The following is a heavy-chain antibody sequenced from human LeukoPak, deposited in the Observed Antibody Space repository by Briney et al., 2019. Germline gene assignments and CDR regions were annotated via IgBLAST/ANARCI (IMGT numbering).Heavy chain of an antibody. Sequence: ASVKVSCKASGYTFTSYGISWVRQAPGQGLEWMGWISAYNGNTNYAQKLQGRVTMATDTSTSTAYMELRSLRSDDTAVYYCARAAAPLDWFDPWGQGTLVTVSS. CDR1: GYTFTSYG. D-gene: IGHD2-2*01. CDR2: ISAYNGNT. J-gene: IGHJ5*02. CDR3: ARAAAPLDWFDP. V-gene: IGHV1-18*01.